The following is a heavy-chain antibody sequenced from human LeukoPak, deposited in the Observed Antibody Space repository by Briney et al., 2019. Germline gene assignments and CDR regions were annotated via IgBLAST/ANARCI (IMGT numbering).Heavy chain of an antibody. Sequence: GGSLRLSCAASGFTFSSYAMHWVRQAPGKGLEWVAVISYDGSNKYYADSVKGRFTISRDNAKNSLYLQMNSLRAEDTAVYYCARGDFCGYWGQGTLVTVSS. CDR2: ISYDGSNK. V-gene: IGHV3-30-3*01. CDR1: GFTFSSYA. D-gene: IGHD3-3*01. CDR3: ARGDFCGY. J-gene: IGHJ4*02.